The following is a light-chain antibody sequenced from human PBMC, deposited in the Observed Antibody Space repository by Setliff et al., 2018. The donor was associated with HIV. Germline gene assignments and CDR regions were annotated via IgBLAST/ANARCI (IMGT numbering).Light chain of an antibody. CDR1: NSNIGNNA. V-gene: IGLV1-36*01. J-gene: IGLJ3*02. Sequence: SQRVTISCSGSNSNIGNNAVNWYQQLPGKAPRLLIYYDDLLPSGVSDRFSGSKSGTSASLAISGLQSEDEADYYCAVWDDSLNGRVFGGWTKVTVL. CDR3: AVWDDSLNGRV. CDR2: YDD.